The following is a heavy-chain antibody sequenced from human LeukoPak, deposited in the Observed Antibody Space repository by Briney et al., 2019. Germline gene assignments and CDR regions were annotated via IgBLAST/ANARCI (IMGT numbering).Heavy chain of an antibody. Sequence: GGSLRFSCAASGFTFSSYAMHWVRQAPGKGLEWVAVISYDGSNKYYADSVKGRFTISRDNSKNTLYLQMNSLRAEDTAVYYCARTYSTVTTDWFDPWGQGTLVTVSS. J-gene: IGHJ5*02. CDR1: GFTFSSYA. CDR2: ISYDGSNK. D-gene: IGHD4-17*01. CDR3: ARTYSTVTTDWFDP. V-gene: IGHV3-30-3*01.